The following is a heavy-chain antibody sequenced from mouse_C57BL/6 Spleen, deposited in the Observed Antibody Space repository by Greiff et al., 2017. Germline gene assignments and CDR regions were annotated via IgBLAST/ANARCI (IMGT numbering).Heavy chain of an antibody. CDR3: ARGALDHKRLFDY. J-gene: IGHJ2*01. CDR1: GYTFTSYW. D-gene: IGHD1-2*01. V-gene: IGHV1-64*01. Sequence: VQLQQPGAELVKPGASVKLSCKASGYTFTSYWMHWVKQRPGQGLEWIGMIHPNSGSTNYNEKFKSKATLTVDKSSSTAYMQLSSLTSEDSAVYYCARGALDHKRLFDYWGQGTTLTVSS. CDR2: IHPNSGST.